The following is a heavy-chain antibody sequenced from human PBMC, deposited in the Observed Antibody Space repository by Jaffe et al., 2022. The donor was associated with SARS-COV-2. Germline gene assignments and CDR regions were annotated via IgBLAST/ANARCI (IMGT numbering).Heavy chain of an antibody. Sequence: EVQLVESGGGLVQPGRSLRLSCAASGFTFDDYAMHWVRQAPGKGLEWVSGISWNSGSIGYADSVKGRFTISRDNAKNSLYLQMNSLRAEDTALYYCAKGYSSSWRYFDYWGQGTLVTVSS. V-gene: IGHV3-9*01. CDR3: AKGYSSSWRYFDY. CDR1: GFTFDDYA. J-gene: IGHJ4*02. CDR2: ISWNSGSI. D-gene: IGHD6-6*01.